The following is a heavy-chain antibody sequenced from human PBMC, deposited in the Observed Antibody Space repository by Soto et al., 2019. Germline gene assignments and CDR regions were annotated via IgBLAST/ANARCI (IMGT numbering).Heavy chain of an antibody. Sequence: GGSLRLSCAASGFTFSSYAMSWVRQAPGKGLEWVSAISGSGGSTYYADSVKGRFTISRDNSKNTLYLQMNSLRAEDTAVYYCVIIRVVPAAISYYYYGMDVWGQGTTVTVSS. J-gene: IGHJ6*02. V-gene: IGHV3-23*01. CDR1: GFTFSSYA. CDR3: VIIRVVPAAISYYYYGMDV. D-gene: IGHD2-2*01. CDR2: ISGSGGST.